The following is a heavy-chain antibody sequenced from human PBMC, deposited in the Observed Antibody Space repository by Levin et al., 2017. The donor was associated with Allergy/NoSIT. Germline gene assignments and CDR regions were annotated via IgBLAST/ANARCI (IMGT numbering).Heavy chain of an antibody. CDR1: GFSFRSYA. Sequence: GESLKISCAASGFSFRSYAMSWVRQTPGKGLEWVSAISGSTSVTYYADSVKGRFTVSRDNSKNTLYLQMNSLRAEDTALYYCAKDAYYYGSGSHDYFDYWGQGTLVTVSS. D-gene: IGHD3-10*01. V-gene: IGHV3-23*01. CDR2: ISGSTSVT. CDR3: AKDAYYYGSGSHDYFDY. J-gene: IGHJ4*02.